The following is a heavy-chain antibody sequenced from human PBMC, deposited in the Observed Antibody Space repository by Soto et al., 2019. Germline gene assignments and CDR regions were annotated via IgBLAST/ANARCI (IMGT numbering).Heavy chain of an antibody. J-gene: IGHJ5*02. D-gene: IGHD5-12*01. CDR2: IYYSGST. V-gene: IGHV4-59*01. CDR3: AREDLDIVATRLGWFDP. CDR1: GGSISSYY. Sequence: KTSETLSLTCTVSGGSISSYYWSWIRQPPGKGLEWIGYIYYSGSTNYNPSLKSRVTISVDTSKNQFSLKLSSVTAADTAVYYCAREDLDIVATRLGWFDPWGQGTLVTVSS.